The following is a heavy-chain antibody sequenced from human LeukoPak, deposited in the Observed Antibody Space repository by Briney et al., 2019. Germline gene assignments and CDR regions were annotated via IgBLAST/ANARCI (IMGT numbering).Heavy chain of an antibody. CDR1: GGSISSSSYY. CDR3: ARDRHYYDSSGYPNWFDP. J-gene: IGHJ5*02. CDR2: IYYSGST. V-gene: IGHV4-39*07. Sequence: PSETLSLTCTVSGGSISSSSYYWGWIRQPPGKGLEWIGSIYYSGSTYYNPSLKSRVTISVDTSKNQFSLKLSSVTAADTAVYYCARDRHYYDSSGYPNWFDPWGQGTLVTVSS. D-gene: IGHD3-22*01.